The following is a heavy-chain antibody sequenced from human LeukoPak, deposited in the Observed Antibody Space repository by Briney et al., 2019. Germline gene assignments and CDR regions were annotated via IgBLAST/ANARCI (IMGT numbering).Heavy chain of an antibody. CDR3: ASGDNDPLFDY. CDR2: IYYSGST. D-gene: IGHD1-1*01. Sequence: MPSETLSLTCTVSGGSISSGGYYWSWIRQHPGKGLEWIGSIYYSGSTNYNPSLQGRVTISLDTSRNQFSLKLSSVTAADTAVYYCASGDNDPLFDYWGQGTLVTVPS. V-gene: IGHV4-31*03. J-gene: IGHJ4*02. CDR1: GGSISSGGYY.